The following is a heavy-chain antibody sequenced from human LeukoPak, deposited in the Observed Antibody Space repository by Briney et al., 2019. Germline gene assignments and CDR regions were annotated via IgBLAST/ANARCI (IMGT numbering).Heavy chain of an antibody. CDR1: GGFISSGGYS. CDR3: ARELFDGFHQGFDP. J-gene: IGHJ5*02. D-gene: IGHD2-2*01. CDR2: IYYSGST. Sequence: SETLSLTCAVSGGFISSGGYSWSWIRQPPGKGLEWIGYIYYSGSTYYNPSLKSRVTISVDTSKNQFSLKLSSVTAADTAVYYCARELFDGFHQGFDPWGQGTLVTVSS. V-gene: IGHV4-30-4*07.